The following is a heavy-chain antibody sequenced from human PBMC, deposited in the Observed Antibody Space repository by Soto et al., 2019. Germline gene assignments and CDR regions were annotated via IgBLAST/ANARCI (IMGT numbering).Heavy chain of an antibody. J-gene: IGHJ6*02. V-gene: IGHV1-69*12. CDR3: ARDNDRIQLGGNYYYIFDV. CDR2: FTPVFPTP. CDR1: GGTFSTSA. Sequence: QVQLVQSGAEVKKPGSSVKVSCKASGGTFSTSAISWVRQVPGQGLERVGAFTPVFPTPDYAQNLQGRVTITADESTTTAYLEMTSLRADATAVYDWARDNDRIQLGGNYYYIFDVWGQGTEITVSS. D-gene: IGHD1-1*01.